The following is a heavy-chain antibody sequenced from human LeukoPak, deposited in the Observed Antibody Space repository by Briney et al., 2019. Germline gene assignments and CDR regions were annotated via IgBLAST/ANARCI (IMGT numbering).Heavy chain of an antibody. Sequence: GGSLRLSCAASGFTFSSYAMSWVRQAPGKGLEWVSAISGSGGSTYYADSVKGRFTISRDNSKNTLYLQMNSLRAEDTAVYYCAKAGTSRYCTNGVCYTARLVDYWGQGTLVTVSS. J-gene: IGHJ4*02. V-gene: IGHV3-23*01. CDR2: ISGSGGST. CDR1: GFTFSSYA. D-gene: IGHD2-8*01. CDR3: AKAGTSRYCTNGVCYTARLVDY.